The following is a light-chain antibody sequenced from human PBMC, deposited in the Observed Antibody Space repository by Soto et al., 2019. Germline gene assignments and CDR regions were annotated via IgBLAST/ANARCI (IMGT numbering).Light chain of an antibody. V-gene: IGLV2-14*03. CDR1: SSDVGGYNF. Sequence: QSALTQPASVSGSPGQSITISCTGTSSDVGGYNFVSWYQQHPGKAPRLMIFDVDNRPSGASTRFSGSKSGNTASLTISGLQAEDEADYYCCSYSGSSTIVVFGGGTKLTVL. CDR2: DVD. J-gene: IGLJ2*01. CDR3: CSYSGSSTIVV.